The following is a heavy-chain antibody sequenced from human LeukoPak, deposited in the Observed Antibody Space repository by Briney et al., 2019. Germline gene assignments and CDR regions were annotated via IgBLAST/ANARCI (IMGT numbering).Heavy chain of an antibody. Sequence: SETLSLTCTVSGDSISSHYWSWIRQPPGTRLEWIGYIYYSGSTNYNPSLKSRVSISVDTSKNQFSLKLSSVTAADTAVYYCARGIGMYSSTWYWFHPWGQGILVTVSS. V-gene: IGHV4-59*11. D-gene: IGHD6-13*01. CDR1: GDSISSHY. J-gene: IGHJ5*02. CDR3: ARGIGMYSSTWYWFHP. CDR2: IYYSGST.